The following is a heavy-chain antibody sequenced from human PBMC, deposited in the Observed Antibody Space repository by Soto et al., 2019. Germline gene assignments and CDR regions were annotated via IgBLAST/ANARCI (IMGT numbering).Heavy chain of an antibody. CDR3: AKDPRQEGGWYGADAFHI. D-gene: IGHD6-19*01. V-gene: IGHV3-23*01. Sequence: WGSLRLSCSASVFTFSSYAMSWFRQAPGKGLEWVSAISGGGGSTYYADSVKGRFTISRDKSENTLYLQMNSLIAGDTAVYYCAKDPRQEGGWYGADAFHIWGQGTMVTVSS. CDR1: VFTFSSYA. J-gene: IGHJ3*02. CDR2: ISGGGGST.